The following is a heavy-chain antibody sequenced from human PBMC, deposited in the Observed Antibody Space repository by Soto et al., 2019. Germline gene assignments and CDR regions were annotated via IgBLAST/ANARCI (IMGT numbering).Heavy chain of an antibody. CDR3: SRFQTSADLHLWFAS. CDR1: GGSISSSRSY. V-gene: IGHV4-39*01. J-gene: IGHJ5*01. CDR2: IFYSGST. D-gene: IGHD1-26*01. Sequence: PSETLSLTCNVSGGSISSSRSYWAWIRQPPGKGLEWIANIFYSGSTYYNPSLASRVTVSVDTSKNQFSLKLSSVTAADTAVYYCSRFQTSADLHLWFASWAQRTLVPVAS.